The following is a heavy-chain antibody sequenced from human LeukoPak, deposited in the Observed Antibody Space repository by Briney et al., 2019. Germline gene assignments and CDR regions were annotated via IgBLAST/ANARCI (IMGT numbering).Heavy chain of an antibody. CDR3: ARDQNSYGYCYFDY. V-gene: IGHV3-21*01. Sequence: NPGGSLRLSCAASGFTFRSYDMSWVRQARGKVLELVSFVVSSRSFVYYAASLKDRFPITRDNANNSLYLQMNSLRAEDTAVYYCARDQNSYGYCYFDYWGQGTLVTASA. J-gene: IGHJ4*02. CDR2: VVSSRSFV. D-gene: IGHD5-18*01. CDR1: GFTFRSYD.